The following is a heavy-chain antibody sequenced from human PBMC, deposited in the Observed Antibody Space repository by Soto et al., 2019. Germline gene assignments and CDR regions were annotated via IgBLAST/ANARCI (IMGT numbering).Heavy chain of an antibody. CDR1: GGSISSGDYY. Sequence: SETLSLTCTVSGGSISSGDYYWSWIRQPPGKGLEWIGYIYYSGSTYYNPSLKSRVTISVDTSKNQFSLKLSSVTAADTAVYYCARGLNYDILTGYPYYGMDVWGQGTTVTVSS. CDR3: ARGLNYDILTGYPYYGMDV. CDR2: IYYSGST. D-gene: IGHD3-9*01. V-gene: IGHV4-30-4*01. J-gene: IGHJ6*02.